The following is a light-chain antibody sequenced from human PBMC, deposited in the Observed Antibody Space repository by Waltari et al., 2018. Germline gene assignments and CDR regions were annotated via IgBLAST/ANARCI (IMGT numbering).Light chain of an antibody. Sequence: QSVLTQPPSVSGAPGQRVTISCTGSSSNIGAGYDVHWYQQLPGTAPKLLIDGNINRPSGVPDRFSGSKSGTSASLAITGLQAEDEADYYCQSYDSSLVFGGGTKLTVL. CDR2: GNI. CDR1: SSNIGAGYD. J-gene: IGLJ2*01. V-gene: IGLV1-40*01. CDR3: QSYDSSLV.